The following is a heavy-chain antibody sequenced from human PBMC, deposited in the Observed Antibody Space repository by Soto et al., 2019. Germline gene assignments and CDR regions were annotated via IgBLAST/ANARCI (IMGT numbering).Heavy chain of an antibody. CDR1: GFTFSSYS. CDR3: ARSLSIANDAFDI. Sequence: PGGSLRLSCAASGFTFSSYSMNWVRQAPGKGLEWVSSISSSSSYIYYADSVKGRFTISRDNAKNSLYLQMNSLRAEDTAVYYCARSLSIANDAFDIWGQGTMVTVSS. CDR2: ISSSSSYI. J-gene: IGHJ3*02. D-gene: IGHD3-16*02. V-gene: IGHV3-21*04.